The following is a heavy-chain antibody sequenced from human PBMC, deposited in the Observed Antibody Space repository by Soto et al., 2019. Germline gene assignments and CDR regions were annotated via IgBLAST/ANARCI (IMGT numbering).Heavy chain of an antibody. CDR2: ISNSGDTI. Sequence: GGSLRLSCAASGFTFSTYEMNWVRQAPGKGLEWVSYISNSGDTIYYADSVKGRFTIFRDNAKNSLYLQMNSLRVENTALYYCARDGSRFDYRGQGALVTVS. CDR1: GFTFSTYE. V-gene: IGHV3-48*03. J-gene: IGHJ4*02. D-gene: IGHD6-13*01. CDR3: ARDGSRFDY.